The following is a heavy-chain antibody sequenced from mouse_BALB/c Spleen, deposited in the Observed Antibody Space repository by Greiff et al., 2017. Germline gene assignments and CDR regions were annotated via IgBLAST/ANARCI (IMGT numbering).Heavy chain of an antibody. V-gene: IGHV1-69*02. CDR3: TREYGKGY. CDR2: IYPSDSYT. J-gene: IGHJ2*01. Sequence: VQLQQPGAELVRPGASVKLSCKASGYTFTSYWINWVKQRPGQGLEWIGNIYPSDSYTNYNQKFKDKATLTVDKSSSTAYMQLSSPTSEDSAVYYCTREYGKGYWGQGTTLTVSS. CDR1: GYTFTSYW. D-gene: IGHD2-10*02.